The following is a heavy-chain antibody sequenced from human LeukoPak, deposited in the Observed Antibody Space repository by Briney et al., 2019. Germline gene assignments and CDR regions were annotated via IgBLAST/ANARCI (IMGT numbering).Heavy chain of an antibody. D-gene: IGHD2-2*01. CDR1: GFTFSSYW. CDR2: IKQDGNER. J-gene: IGHJ4*02. CDR3: ARARDIVVVPAAIDY. Sequence: GGSLRLSCAASGFTFSSYWMSWVRQAPGKGLEWVAKIKQDGNERYYVDSVKGRFTISRDNAQNSLCLQMNSLSAEDTAVYYCARARDIVVVPAAIDYWGQGTLVTVSS. V-gene: IGHV3-7*01.